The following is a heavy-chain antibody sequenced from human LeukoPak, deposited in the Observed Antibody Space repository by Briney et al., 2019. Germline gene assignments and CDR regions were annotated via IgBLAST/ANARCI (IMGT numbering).Heavy chain of an antibody. CDR2: ISGSGGST. CDR1: GFTFSSYA. J-gene: IGHJ4*02. Sequence: GGSLRLSCVASGFTFSSYAMSWVRQAPGKGLEWVSAISGSGGSTYYADSVKGRFTISRDNSKNTLYLQMNSLRAEDTAVYYCAKDREWELLSIFDYWGQGTLVTVSS. CDR3: AKDREWELLSIFDY. V-gene: IGHV3-23*01. D-gene: IGHD1-26*01.